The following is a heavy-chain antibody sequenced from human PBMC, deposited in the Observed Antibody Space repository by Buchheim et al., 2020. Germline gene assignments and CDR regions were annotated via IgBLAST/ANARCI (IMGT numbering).Heavy chain of an antibody. V-gene: IGHV3-23*01. Sequence: EVQLLESGGGLVQPGGSLRLSCAASGFTFSSYAMSWVRQAPGKGLEWGSAISGSGGSTYYADSVKGRSTISRDNSKNTLYLQMNSLRAEDTAVYYCAKDLGSLGSYSYYYGMDVWGQGTT. CDR1: GFTFSSYA. CDR3: AKDLGSLGSYSYYYGMDV. J-gene: IGHJ6*02. D-gene: IGHD1-26*01. CDR2: ISGSGGST.